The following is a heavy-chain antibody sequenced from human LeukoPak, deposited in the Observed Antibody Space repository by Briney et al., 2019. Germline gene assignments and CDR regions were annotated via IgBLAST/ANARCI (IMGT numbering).Heavy chain of an antibody. CDR2: ISAYNGYT. V-gene: IGHV1-18*01. Sequence: ASVKVSCKASGYTFTNYGISWVRQAPRQGLEWMGWISAYNGYTHYAQMLQGRVTMTTDTPTSTAYMELRSLRSDDTAVYYCVRDGHRLFDYYYNYMDVWGKGTTVTISS. D-gene: IGHD2-21*01. J-gene: IGHJ6*03. CDR1: GYTFTNYG. CDR3: VRDGHRLFDYYYNYMDV.